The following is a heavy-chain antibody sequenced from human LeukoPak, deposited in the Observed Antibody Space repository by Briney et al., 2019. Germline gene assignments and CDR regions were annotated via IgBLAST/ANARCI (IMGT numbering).Heavy chain of an antibody. CDR3: ASGYSSGWYFHY. V-gene: IGHV3-7*05. J-gene: IGHJ4*02. CDR2: IKQDGSEK. CDR1: GFTFSSFW. D-gene: IGHD6-19*01. Sequence: GGSLSLSCAASGFTFSSFWMTWVRQAPGKGLEWVANIKQDGSEKYYVDSVKGRFTISRDNAKNSLYLQMNSLRAEDTAVYYCASGYSSGWYFHYWGQGTLVTVSS.